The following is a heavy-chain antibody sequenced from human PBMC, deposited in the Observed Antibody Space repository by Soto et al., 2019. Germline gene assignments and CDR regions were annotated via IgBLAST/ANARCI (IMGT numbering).Heavy chain of an antibody. CDR2: ISSSSSYI. V-gene: IGHV3-21*01. Sequence: GGSLRLSCAASGFTFSSYSMNWVRQAPGKGLEWVSSISSSSSYIYYADSVKGRFTISRDNAKNSLYLQMNSLRAEDTAVYYCAREDGSYSRWNDAFDIWGQGTMVTVSS. D-gene: IGHD1-26*01. CDR1: GFTFSSYS. J-gene: IGHJ3*02. CDR3: AREDGSYSRWNDAFDI.